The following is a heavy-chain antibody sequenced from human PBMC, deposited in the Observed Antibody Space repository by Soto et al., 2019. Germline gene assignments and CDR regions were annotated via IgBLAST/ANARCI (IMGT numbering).Heavy chain of an antibody. CDR2: IYYSGST. J-gene: IGHJ4*02. D-gene: IGHD2-8*01. CDR3: ARRYAGNFDY. V-gene: IGHV4-59*01. Sequence: PSETLSLTCSVSGGSISSYYWSWIRQPPGQGLEWIGYIYYSGSTNYNPSLKSRVTISVDTSKNQFSLKLSSVTAADTAVYYCARRYAGNFDYWGQGTLVTVSS. CDR1: GGSISSYY.